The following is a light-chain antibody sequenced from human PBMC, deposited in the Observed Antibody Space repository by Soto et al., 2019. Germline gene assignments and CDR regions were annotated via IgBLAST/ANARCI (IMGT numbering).Light chain of an antibody. CDR1: SSDVGGYNY. Sequence: QSVLTQPASVSGSPGQSITISCTGTSSDVGGYNYVSWYQQHPGKAPKLMIYDVTNRPSGVSNRFSGSKSGNTASLTISGLQAEEEADYYCSSYTSSSTLVFGTGTKVPS. V-gene: IGLV2-14*01. CDR3: SSYTSSSTLV. J-gene: IGLJ1*01. CDR2: DVT.